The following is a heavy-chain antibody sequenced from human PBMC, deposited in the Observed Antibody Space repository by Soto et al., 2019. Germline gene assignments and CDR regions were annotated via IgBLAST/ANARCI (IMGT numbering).Heavy chain of an antibody. Sequence: QVQLVESGGGLVKPGGSLRLSCAASGITFSDYYMSWIRQAPGKGLEWVSYISSSGSTIYYADSVKGRFTISRDNAKNSLYLQMNSLRAEDTAVYYCARGDSGYDWLRAYYYYYGMGVWGQGTTVTVSS. J-gene: IGHJ6*02. D-gene: IGHD5-12*01. V-gene: IGHV3-11*01. CDR3: ARGDSGYDWLRAYYYYYGMGV. CDR2: ISSSGSTI. CDR1: GITFSDYY.